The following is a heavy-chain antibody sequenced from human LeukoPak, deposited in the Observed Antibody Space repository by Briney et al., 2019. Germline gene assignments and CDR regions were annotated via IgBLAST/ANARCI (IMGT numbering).Heavy chain of an antibody. J-gene: IGHJ4*02. CDR1: GGSFSGYY. CDR2: INHSGST. Sequence: SSETLSLTCAVYGGSFSGYYWSWIRQPPGKGLEWIGEINHSGSTNYNPSLKSRVTISVDTSKNQFSLKLSSVTAADTAVYYCARHIIAAADDYWGQGTLVTVSS. CDR3: ARHIIAAADDY. V-gene: IGHV4-34*01. D-gene: IGHD6-13*01.